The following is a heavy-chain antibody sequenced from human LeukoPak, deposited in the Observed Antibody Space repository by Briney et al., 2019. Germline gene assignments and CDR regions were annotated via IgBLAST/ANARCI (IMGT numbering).Heavy chain of an antibody. CDR2: ISGSGGST. V-gene: IGHV3-23*01. D-gene: IGHD1-26*01. CDR3: AKDDVYSGSCPWAY. CDR1: GFTFSSYA. J-gene: IGHJ4*02. Sequence: PGGSLRLSCAASGFTFSSYAMSWVRQAPGKGLEWVSAISGSGGSTYYADSVKGRFTISRDNSKNTLYLQMNSLRAEDTAVYYCAKDDVYSGSCPWAYWGQGTLVTVSS.